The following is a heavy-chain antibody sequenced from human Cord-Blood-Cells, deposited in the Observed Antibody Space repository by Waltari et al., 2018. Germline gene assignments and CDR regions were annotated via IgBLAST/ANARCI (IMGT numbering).Heavy chain of an antibody. V-gene: IGHV1-69*04. Sequence: GQGLEWMGRIIPILGIANYAQKFQGRVTITADKSTSTAYMELSSLRSEDTAVYYCARDMADNWNDVFAFDIWGQGTMVTVSS. CDR3: ARDMADNWNDVFAFDI. D-gene: IGHD1-20*01. J-gene: IGHJ3*02. CDR2: IIPILGIA.